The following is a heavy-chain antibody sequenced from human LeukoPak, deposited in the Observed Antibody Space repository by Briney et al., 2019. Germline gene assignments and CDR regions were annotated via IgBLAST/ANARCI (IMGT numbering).Heavy chain of an antibody. CDR3: ARVRRSDKSHIVVVPAATYMDV. D-gene: IGHD2-2*01. V-gene: IGHV4-34*01. CDR2: INHSGST. J-gene: IGHJ6*03. Sequence: SETLSLTCAVYGGSFSGYYWSWIRQPPGKGLEWIGEINHSGSTNYNPSLKSRVTISVDTSKNQFSLKLSSVTAADTAVYYCARVRRSDKSHIVVVPAATYMDVWGKGTTVTVSS. CDR1: GGSFSGYY.